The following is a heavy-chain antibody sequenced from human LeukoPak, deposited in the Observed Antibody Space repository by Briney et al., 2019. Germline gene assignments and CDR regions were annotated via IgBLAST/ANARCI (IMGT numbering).Heavy chain of an antibody. CDR1: GGSISSYY. CDR2: IYYSGST. CDR3: ARQRWHSGYDFYFDN. D-gene: IGHD5-12*01. V-gene: IGHV4-59*08. Sequence: SETLSLTCTVSGGSISSYYWSWIRQPPGQGLEWIGYIYYSGSTDYNPSLKSRVTVSVDTSKNQFSLKLSSVTAADTAVYYCARQRWHSGYDFYFDNWGQGTLVTASS. J-gene: IGHJ4*02.